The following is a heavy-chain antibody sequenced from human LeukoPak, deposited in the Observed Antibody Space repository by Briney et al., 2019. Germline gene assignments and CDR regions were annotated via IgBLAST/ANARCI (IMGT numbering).Heavy chain of an antibody. D-gene: IGHD3-3*01. V-gene: IGHV3-9*01. Sequence: PGGSLRLSCAASGFTFDDYAMHWVRQAPGKGLEWVSGISWNSGSIGYADSVKGRFTISRDNAKNSLYLQMNSLRAEDTALYYCAKAGITIFGVTSPYGMDVWGQGTTVTVSS. J-gene: IGHJ6*02. CDR1: GFTFDDYA. CDR3: AKAGITIFGVTSPYGMDV. CDR2: ISWNSGSI.